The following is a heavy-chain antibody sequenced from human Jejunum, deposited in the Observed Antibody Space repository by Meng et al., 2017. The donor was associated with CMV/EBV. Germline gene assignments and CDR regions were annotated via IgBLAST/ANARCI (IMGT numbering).Heavy chain of an antibody. CDR1: GFKFGGFY. CDR3: ARDPRNKGLDP. J-gene: IGHJ5*02. CDR2: INGPATAV. Sequence: AASGFKFGGFYMVWVRQAPGKGLEWISHINGPATAVYYANSVKGRFTISRDNAQNSLYLQMDSLRVEDSAVYYCARDPRNKGLDPWGQGTLVTVSS. V-gene: IGHV3-11*01.